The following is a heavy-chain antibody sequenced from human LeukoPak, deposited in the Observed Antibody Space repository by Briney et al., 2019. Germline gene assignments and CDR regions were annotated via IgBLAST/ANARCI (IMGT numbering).Heavy chain of an antibody. D-gene: IGHD4-11*01. CDR2: IIPIFGTT. J-gene: IGHJ6*02. Sequence: ASVKVSCKASGGTFSSYAISWVRQAPGQGLEWMGGIIPIFGTTNYAQKFQGRVTITADESTSTAYMELNSLRSEDTAVYYCATLGGDYSNYGMDVWGQGTTVTVSS. CDR1: GGTFSSYA. CDR3: ATLGGDYSNYGMDV. V-gene: IGHV1-69*13.